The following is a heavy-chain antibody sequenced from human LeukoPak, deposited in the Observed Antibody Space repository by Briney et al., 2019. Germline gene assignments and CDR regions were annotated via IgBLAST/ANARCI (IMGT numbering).Heavy chain of an antibody. CDR3: AVREIAAAGTGFDY. CDR1: GFTFSSNY. Sequence: GGSLRLSCAASGFTFSSNYMSWVRQAPGKGLEWVSVIYSGGSTYYADSVKGRFTISRHNSKNTLYLQMNSLRAEDTAVYYCAVREIAAAGTGFDYWGQGTLVTVSS. J-gene: IGHJ4*02. CDR2: IYSGGST. V-gene: IGHV3-53*04. D-gene: IGHD6-13*01.